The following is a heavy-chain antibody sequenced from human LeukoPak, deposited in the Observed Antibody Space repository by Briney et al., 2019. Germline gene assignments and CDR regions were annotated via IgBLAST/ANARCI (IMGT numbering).Heavy chain of an antibody. D-gene: IGHD3-16*01. CDR3: RKDLRGSYSIDPLDI. CDR2: ISGTGGGT. Sequence: GGSLRLSCAASGFTFSNYAMSWVRQAPGKGLEWVSCISGTGGGTYYADSVKGRFTISRENSKNTLYLQINSLRAEDTAVYYFRKDLRGSYSIDPLDIWGQGIMVTAS. J-gene: IGHJ3*02. V-gene: IGHV3-23*01. CDR1: GFTFSNYA.